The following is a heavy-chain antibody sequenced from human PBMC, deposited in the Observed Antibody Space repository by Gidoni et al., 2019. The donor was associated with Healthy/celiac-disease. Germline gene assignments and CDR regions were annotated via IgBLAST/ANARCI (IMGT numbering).Heavy chain of an antibody. CDR3: ARLIDVGYYYDSSGYYSGDHVGYFDY. V-gene: IGHV5-51*01. J-gene: IGHJ4*02. CDR2: IYPGDSDT. D-gene: IGHD3-22*01. Sequence: EVQLVQSGAAVKKPGESLKISCKGSGYSFTSYWIGWVRPMPGKGLEWMGIIYPGDSDTRYSPSFQGQVTISADKSISTAYLQWSSLKASDTAMYYCARLIDVGYYYDSSGYYSGDHVGYFDYWGQGTLVTVSS. CDR1: GYSFTSYW.